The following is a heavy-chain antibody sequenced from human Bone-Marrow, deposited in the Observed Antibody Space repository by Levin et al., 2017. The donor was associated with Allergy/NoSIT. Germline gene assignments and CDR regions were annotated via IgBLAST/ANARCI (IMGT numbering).Heavy chain of an antibody. V-gene: IGHV3-53*01. CDR2: IYRDGGGT. J-gene: IGHJ4*02. CDR3: AKGAYYYGSGTPRPEYSFDY. Sequence: GGSLRLSCAASGFTVSSNYMSWVRQAPGKGLEWVSVIYRDGGGTFYANPVKGRFTISRDNSKNTVYLQMNSLRAEDTAVYYCAKGAYYYGSGTPRPEYSFDYWGQGTLVTVSS. CDR1: GFTVSSNY. D-gene: IGHD3-10*01.